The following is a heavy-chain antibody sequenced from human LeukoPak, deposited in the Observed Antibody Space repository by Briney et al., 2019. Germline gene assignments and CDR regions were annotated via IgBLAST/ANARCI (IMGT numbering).Heavy chain of an antibody. D-gene: IGHD2-2*01. CDR1: GFTFSSYG. CDR3: ARDANPRYCSSTSCYEPAIGVDY. J-gene: IGHJ4*02. CDR2: IWYDGSNK. V-gene: IGHV3-33*01. Sequence: GGSLRLSCAASGFTFSSYGMHWVRQAPGKGLEWVAVIWYDGSNKYYADSVKGRFTISRDNSKNTLYLQMNSLRAEDTAVYYCARDANPRYCSSTSCYEPAIGVDYWGQGTLVTVSS.